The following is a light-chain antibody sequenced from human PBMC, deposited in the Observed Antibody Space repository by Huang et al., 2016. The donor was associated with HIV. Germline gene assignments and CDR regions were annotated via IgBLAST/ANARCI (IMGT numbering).Light chain of an antibody. Sequence: IQMTQSPTSLSASVGDRVSIVCRASQSITTYLNWYQQNPGKAPKLLISSASTRHSGVPSRFSVSGSGTEFTLTIRGLQLDDFATYYCQQSYSALSSFGPGTRL. J-gene: IGKJ5*01. CDR1: QSITTY. CDR3: QQSYSALSS. CDR2: SAS. V-gene: IGKV1-39*01.